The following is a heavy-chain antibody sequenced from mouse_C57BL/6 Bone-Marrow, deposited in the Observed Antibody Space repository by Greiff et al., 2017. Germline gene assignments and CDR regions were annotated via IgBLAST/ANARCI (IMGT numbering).Heavy chain of an antibody. J-gene: IGHJ2*01. V-gene: IGHV1-64*01. Sequence: VKLKQPGAELVKPGASVKLSCTASGYTFTSYWMHWVKQRPGQGLEWIGMIHPNSGSTDYNEKFKSKATLTVDKSSSTAYMQRSSLTSENSAVYYSARWRLRRFDYWGQGTTLTVSS. CDR1: GYTFTSYW. CDR3: ARWRLRRFDY. CDR2: IHPNSGST. D-gene: IGHD2-4*01.